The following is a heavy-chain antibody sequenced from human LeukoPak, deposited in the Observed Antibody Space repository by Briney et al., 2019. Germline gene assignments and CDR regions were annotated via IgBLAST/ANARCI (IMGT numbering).Heavy chain of an antibody. D-gene: IGHD6-13*01. CDR1: GYIITSYH. CDR2: INPSGGST. V-gene: IGHV1-46*01. Sequence: GASVKVSCKASGYIITSYHMHWVRHVPGQGLEWMGIINPSGGSTSYAQKFQGRVTWTRDTSTSTVYMELSSLRSEDTAVYYCARDLGSSSWTYYYGMDVWGQGTTVTVSS. J-gene: IGHJ6*02. CDR3: ARDLGSSSWTYYYGMDV.